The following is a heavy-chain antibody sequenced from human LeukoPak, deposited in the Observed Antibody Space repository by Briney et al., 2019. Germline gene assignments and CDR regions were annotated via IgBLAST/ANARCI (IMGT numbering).Heavy chain of an antibody. CDR3: ASEIAARSLDY. Sequence: PSETLSLTCGVCGGSFSGYYWSWIRQPPGKGLEWIGEINHSGSTNYNPSLKSRVTISVDTSKKQFSLKLSSVTAADTAVYYCASEIAARSLDYWGQGTLVTVSS. CDR2: INHSGST. CDR1: GGSFSGYY. J-gene: IGHJ4*02. V-gene: IGHV4-34*01. D-gene: IGHD6-25*01.